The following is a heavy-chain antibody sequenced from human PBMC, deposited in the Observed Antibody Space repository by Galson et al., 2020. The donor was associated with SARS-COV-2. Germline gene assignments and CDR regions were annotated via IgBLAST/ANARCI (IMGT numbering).Heavy chain of an antibody. CDR3: ARDQGPYYYGSGSNTPYGMDV. CDR1: GYTFTDYY. Sequence: ASVKVSCKTSGYTFTDYYMHWVRQSPGQGLEWMGWIHPNSGGTKYAQKFQGSVSMTRDTSISTAYMELSRLRSDDTAVYYCARDQGPYYYGSGSNTPYGMDVWGQGTRVTVSS. CDR2: IHPNSGGT. J-gene: IGHJ6*02. D-gene: IGHD3-10*01. V-gene: IGHV1-2*02.